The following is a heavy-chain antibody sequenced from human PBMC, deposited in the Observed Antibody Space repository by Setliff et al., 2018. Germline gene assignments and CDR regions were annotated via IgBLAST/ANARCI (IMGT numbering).Heavy chain of an antibody. CDR1: GYTLTELS. Sequence: ASVKVSCKVSGYTLTELSMHWVRQAPGKGLEWMGGFDPEDGETNYAQKFQGRVTMTEDTSTDTAYMELSSLRSEDTAVYYCATLAFTYYYDSSGYYPHDYWGQGTLVTVSS. CDR3: ATLAFTYYYDSSGYYPHDY. V-gene: IGHV1-24*01. J-gene: IGHJ4*02. D-gene: IGHD3-22*01. CDR2: FDPEDGET.